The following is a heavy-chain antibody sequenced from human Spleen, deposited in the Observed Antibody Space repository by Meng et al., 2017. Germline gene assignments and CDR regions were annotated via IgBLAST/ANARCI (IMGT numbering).Heavy chain of an antibody. CDR3: ARVGNGYGDYYFDF. Sequence: SETLSLTCTVSGGSISSVDFYWSWIRQHPGKGLEWIGYSYYSGSTYYNPSLKSRITVSVDTSKNQFSLKLRSVTAADTAVYYCARVGNGYGDYYFDFWGQGTLVTVSS. V-gene: IGHV4-31*03. CDR2: SYYSGST. CDR1: GGSISSVDFY. D-gene: IGHD4-17*01. J-gene: IGHJ4*02.